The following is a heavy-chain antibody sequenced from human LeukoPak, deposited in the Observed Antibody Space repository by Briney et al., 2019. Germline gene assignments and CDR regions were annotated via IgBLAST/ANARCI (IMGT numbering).Heavy chain of an antibody. V-gene: IGHV3-30*18. CDR2: LSYDGTYK. D-gene: IGHD3-9*01. J-gene: IGHJ6*02. CDR3: AKDLNILTYYYYYGMDV. Sequence: GRSLRLSCAASGFTFSSYGMHWVRQAPGKGLEWVAVLSYDGTYKYYADSVKGRFTISRDNSKNTLYLQMNSLRAEDTAVYCCAKDLNILTYYYYYGMDVWGQGTTVTVSS. CDR1: GFTFSSYG.